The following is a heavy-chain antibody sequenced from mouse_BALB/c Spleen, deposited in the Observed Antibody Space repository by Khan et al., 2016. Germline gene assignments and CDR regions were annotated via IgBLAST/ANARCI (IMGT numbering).Heavy chain of an antibody. J-gene: IGHJ3*01. D-gene: IGHD2-3*01. Sequence: EGQLQESGPGLVKPSQSLSLTCTVTGYSITSDYAWNWIRQFPGNKLEWMGYISYSGGTSYNPSLKSRITITRDTSKNHVFLQLNSVTTEDTATYSCTRSDCYRGFAYWGQGTLVTVSA. CDR1: GYSITSDYA. CDR3: TRSDCYRGFAY. V-gene: IGHV3-2*02. CDR2: ISYSGGT.